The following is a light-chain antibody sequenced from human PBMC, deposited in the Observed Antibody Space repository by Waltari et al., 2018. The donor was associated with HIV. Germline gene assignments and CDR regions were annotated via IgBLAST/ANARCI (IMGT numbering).Light chain of an antibody. CDR1: SSDIGAYDY. CDR2: EVT. CDR3: SSYGDSLRVL. V-gene: IGLV2-8*01. Sequence: QSALTQPPSASGSLGQSVTISCTGSSSDIGAYDYVPWFQQHPHSAPKLLLYEVTRRPSTVSDRFSGSRSGYTAFLTVAGLQPDDEATYFCSSYGDSLRVLFGGGTNVTVL. J-gene: IGLJ2*01.